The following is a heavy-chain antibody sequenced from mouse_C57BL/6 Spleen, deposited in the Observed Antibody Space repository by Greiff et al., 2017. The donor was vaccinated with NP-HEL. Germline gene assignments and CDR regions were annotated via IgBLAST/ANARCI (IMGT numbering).Heavy chain of an antibody. CDR1: GYTFTSSW. V-gene: IGHV1-69*01. D-gene: IGHD1-1*01. CDR2: IDPSDSYT. J-gene: IGHJ2*01. Sequence: QVQLQQPGAELVMPGASVKLSCKASGYTFTSSWMHWVQQRPGQGLAWIGEIDPSDSYTNYNQKFKGKSTLTVDKSSSTAYMQLSSLTSEDSAVYYCARLGYGSSFYFDYWGQGTTLTVSS. CDR3: ARLGYGSSFYFDY.